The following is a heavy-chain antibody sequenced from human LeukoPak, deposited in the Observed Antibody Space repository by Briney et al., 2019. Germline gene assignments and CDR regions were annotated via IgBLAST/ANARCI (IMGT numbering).Heavy chain of an antibody. D-gene: IGHD2-2*02. CDR2: ISYDGSNK. CDR1: GFTFSSYG. J-gene: IGHJ4*02. Sequence: GGSLRLSCAASGFTFSSYGMHWVRQAPGKGLEWVAVISYDGSNKYYADSVKGRFTISRDNSKNTLYLQMNSLRAEDTAVYYCAKDSMGYCSSTSCYTLSLGYWGQGTLVTVSS. CDR3: AKDSMGYCSSTSCYTLSLGY. V-gene: IGHV3-30*18.